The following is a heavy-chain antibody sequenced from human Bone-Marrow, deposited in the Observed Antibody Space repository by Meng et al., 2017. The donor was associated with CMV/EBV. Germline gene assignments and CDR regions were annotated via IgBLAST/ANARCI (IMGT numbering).Heavy chain of an antibody. V-gene: IGHV4-39*01. CDR2: IYNTGST. Sequence: SETLSLTCTVSGGSISSTRYSWGWKRQPPGKGLEWIGIIYNTGSTYYNPSLKSRVTISVDTPKNQFCLKLRSVAAEDTAVYYCARNGISTSSQYYFDYWGQGTLVTVSS. CDR1: GGSISSTRYS. J-gene: IGHJ4*02. D-gene: IGHD2-2*01. CDR3: ARNGISTSSQYYFDY.